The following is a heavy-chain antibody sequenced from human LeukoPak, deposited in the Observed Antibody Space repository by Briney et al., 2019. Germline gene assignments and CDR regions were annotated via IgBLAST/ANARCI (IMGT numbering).Heavy chain of an antibody. CDR3: ARVGALSSSWLLY. V-gene: IGHV3-48*03. D-gene: IGHD6-13*01. CDR2: ISRSATTI. J-gene: IGHJ4*02. CDR1: GFNFSNYA. Sequence: GGSLRLSCAASGFNFSNYAMHWVRQAPGKGLEWVSSISRSATTIYYADSVKGRFTISRDNAKNSLYLQMNSLRAEDTAVYFCARVGALSSSWLLYWGQGTLVTVSS.